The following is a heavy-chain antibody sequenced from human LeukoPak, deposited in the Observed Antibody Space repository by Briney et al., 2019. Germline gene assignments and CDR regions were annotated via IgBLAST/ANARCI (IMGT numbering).Heavy chain of an antibody. J-gene: IGHJ4*02. Sequence: GGSLRLSCAASTFTVSTNYMTWVRQAPGKGLEWVSMIYTGGSPYYADSVKGRFTISRDNAQNSLYLQMNSLTAEDTAVYYCARDIGVAADHWGQGTLVTVSS. CDR2: IYTGGSP. D-gene: IGHD6-19*01. CDR3: ARDIGVAADH. V-gene: IGHV3-66*01. CDR1: TFTVSTNY.